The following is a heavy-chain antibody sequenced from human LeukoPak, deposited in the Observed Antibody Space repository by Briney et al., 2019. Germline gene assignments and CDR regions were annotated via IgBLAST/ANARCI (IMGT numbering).Heavy chain of an antibody. V-gene: IGHV1-18*01. Sequence: ASVKDSCRASGYNVISYGKSWVRQAPGQGLEWMGWISVYNGNTNYAQKMQGRVTVTTDTSTSAAYMDMRSLRPDDTAVYYCARERARVSCSGDSCYSYHAMDVWDGGTTVIVSS. D-gene: IGHD2-15*01. J-gene: IGHJ6*04. CDR2: ISVYNGNT. CDR3: ARERARVSCSGDSCYSYHAMDV. CDR1: GYNVISYG.